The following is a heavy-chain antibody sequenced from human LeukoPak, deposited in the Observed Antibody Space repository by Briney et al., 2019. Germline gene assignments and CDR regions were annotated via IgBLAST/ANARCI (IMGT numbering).Heavy chain of an antibody. CDR3: ARVIYSSLSIFDY. D-gene: IGHD6-6*01. Sequence: ASVKVSCKASGYTFTGYDMHWVRQAPGQGLEWMGRINPNSGGTNYAQKFQGRVTMTRDTSISTAYMELSRLRSDDTAVYYCARVIYSSLSIFDYWGQGTLVTVSS. CDR2: INPNSGGT. V-gene: IGHV1-2*06. CDR1: GYTFTGYD. J-gene: IGHJ4*02.